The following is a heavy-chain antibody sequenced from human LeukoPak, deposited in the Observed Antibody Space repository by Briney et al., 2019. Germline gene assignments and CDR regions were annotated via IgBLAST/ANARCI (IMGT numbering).Heavy chain of an antibody. CDR3: ARESAAAGTNAFDI. CDR1: GYTFTGYY. D-gene: IGHD6-13*01. CDR2: INPNSGGT. J-gene: IGHJ3*02. V-gene: IGHV1-2*02. Sequence: ASVKVSCKASGYTFTGYYIHWVRQAPGQGLEWMGWINPNSGGTNYAQKFQGRVTMTRDTSISTAYMELSRLRSDDAAVYYCARESAAAGTNAFDIWGQGTMVTVSS.